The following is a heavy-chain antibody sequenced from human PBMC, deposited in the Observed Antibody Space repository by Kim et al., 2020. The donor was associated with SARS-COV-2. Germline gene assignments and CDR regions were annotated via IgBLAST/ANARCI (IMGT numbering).Heavy chain of an antibody. V-gene: IGHV3-23*01. CDR2: LAPRGAT. Sequence: GGSLRLSCAASGFTFNSHDMSWFRQAPGKGLEWISYLAPRGATFHPDASKGRFTISGDTSKNTASLQMNSLRAEDTAVYYCVRGHVADWGQGTLVTVST. CDR3: VRGHVAD. D-gene: IGHD5-12*01. J-gene: IGHJ4*02. CDR1: GFTFNSHD.